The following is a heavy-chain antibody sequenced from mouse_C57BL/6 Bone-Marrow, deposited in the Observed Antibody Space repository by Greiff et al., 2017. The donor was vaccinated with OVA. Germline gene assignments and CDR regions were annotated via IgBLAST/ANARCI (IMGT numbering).Heavy chain of an antibody. Sequence: VQLQQSGAELVRPGASVTLSCKAPGYTFTDYEMHWVKQTPVHGLEWIGAIDPETGGTAYNQKFKGKAILTADKSSSTAYMELRSLTSEDSAVYYCTRGYSNYYAMGYWGQGTSVTVSS. J-gene: IGHJ4*01. CDR3: TRGYSNYYAMGY. CDR2: IDPETGGT. D-gene: IGHD2-5*01. V-gene: IGHV1-15*01. CDR1: GYTFTDYE.